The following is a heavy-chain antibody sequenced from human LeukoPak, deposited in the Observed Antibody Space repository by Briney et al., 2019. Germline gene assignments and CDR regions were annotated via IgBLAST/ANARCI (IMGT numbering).Heavy chain of an antibody. J-gene: IGHJ4*02. CDR3: ARRPKTRDYFDY. CDR1: GYSFTSYW. V-gene: IGHV5-51*01. CDR2: IYPGDSDT. Sequence: GESLKISCKGSGYSFTSYWIGWVREMPGKGLEWMGIIYPGDSDTTYSPSFQCQVTISADKSTSTAYLQWSSLKASDTAMYYCARRPKTRDYFDYWGQGTLVTVSS.